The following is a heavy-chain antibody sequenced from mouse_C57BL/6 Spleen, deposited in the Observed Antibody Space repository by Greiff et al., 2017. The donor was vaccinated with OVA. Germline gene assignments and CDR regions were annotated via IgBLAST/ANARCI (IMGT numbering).Heavy chain of an antibody. J-gene: IGHJ1*03. V-gene: IGHV7-3*01. D-gene: IGHD2-3*01. CDR3: ARYDGYHLYFDV. Sequence: EVQGVESGGGLVQPGGSLSLSCAASGFTFTDYYMSWVRQPPGKALEWLGFIRNKANGYTTEYSASVKGRFTISRDNSQSILYLQMNALRAEDSATYYCARYDGYHLYFDVWGTGTTVTVSS. CDR1: GFTFTDYY. CDR2: IRNKANGYTT.